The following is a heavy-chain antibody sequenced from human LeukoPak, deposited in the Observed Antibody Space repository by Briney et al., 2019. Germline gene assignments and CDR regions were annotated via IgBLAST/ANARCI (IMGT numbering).Heavy chain of an antibody. CDR3: ARAERIMIFGVVIRTDAFDI. D-gene: IGHD3-3*01. J-gene: IGHJ3*02. CDR1: GYTFTSYG. Sequence: ASVKVSCKASGYTFTSYGISWVRQAPGQGLEWMGWISAYNGNTNYAQKLQGRVTMTTDTSTSTAYMELRSLRSDDTAVYYCARAERIMIFGVVIRTDAFDIWGQGTMVTVSS. V-gene: IGHV1-18*01. CDR2: ISAYNGNT.